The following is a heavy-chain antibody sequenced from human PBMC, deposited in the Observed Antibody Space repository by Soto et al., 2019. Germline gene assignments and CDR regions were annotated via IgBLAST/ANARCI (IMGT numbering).Heavy chain of an antibody. CDR2: IKEDGSDK. V-gene: IGHV3-7*01. J-gene: IGHJ6*02. CDR3: ARGLDDNASFVMDV. D-gene: IGHD1-1*01. Sequence: PGGSLRLSCAASRFTFSSYWMSCVRQAPGRGLELVANIKEDGSDKYYADSVKGRFTISRDNAKKSLYVQMNSLRVEDTAVYYCARGLDDNASFVMDVWGQGTTDNVSS. CDR1: RFTFSSYW.